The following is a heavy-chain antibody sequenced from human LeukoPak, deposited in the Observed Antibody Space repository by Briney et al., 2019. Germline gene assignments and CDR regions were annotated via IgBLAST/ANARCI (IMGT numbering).Heavy chain of an antibody. J-gene: IGHJ4*02. CDR2: INAGNGNT. Sequence: ASVKVSCKASGYTFTNYAIHWVRQAPGQRLEWMGWINAGNGNTEYSQNLQDRDTITRDTSATTAYMELSSLRSEDTAVYYCARGSYFYGSGSFMGSDYWGQGTLVTVSS. CDR3: ARGSYFYGSGSFMGSDY. D-gene: IGHD3-10*01. V-gene: IGHV1-3*01. CDR1: GYTFTNYA.